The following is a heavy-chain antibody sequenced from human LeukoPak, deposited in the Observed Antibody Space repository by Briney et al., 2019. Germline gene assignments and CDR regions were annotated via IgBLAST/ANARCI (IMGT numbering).Heavy chain of an antibody. CDR3: AREAFEYQLLLYYFDY. D-gene: IGHD2-2*01. J-gene: IGHJ4*02. CDR1: GFTFSSYA. V-gene: IGHV3-21*01. Sequence: GGSLRLSCAASGFTFSSYAMSWVRQAPGKGLEWVSSINNVGSHIYYADSVKGRFTISRDNAKNSLYLQMNSLRAEDTAVYYCAREAFEYQLLLYYFDYWGQGTLVTVSS. CDR2: INNVGSHI.